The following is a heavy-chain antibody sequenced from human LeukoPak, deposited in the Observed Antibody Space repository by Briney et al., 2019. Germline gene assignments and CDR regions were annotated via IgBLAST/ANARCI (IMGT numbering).Heavy chain of an antibody. V-gene: IGHV1-18*04. D-gene: IGHD3-22*01. CDR3: ARLGSLFDIISNNMDV. J-gene: IGHJ6*02. CDR1: GYTFKAYG. CDR2: ISGYNGDT. Sequence: ASVKVSCKTSGYTFKAYGISWARQVPGQGLEWMGWISGYNGDTKFAQTLQDRVTLTTDTSTSTVYMELRSLTSDDTAVYYCARLGSLFDIISNNMDVWGQGTTVTVSS.